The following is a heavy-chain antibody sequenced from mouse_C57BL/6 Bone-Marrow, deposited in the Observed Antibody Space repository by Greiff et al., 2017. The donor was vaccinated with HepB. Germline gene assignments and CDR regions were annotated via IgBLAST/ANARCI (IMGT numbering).Heavy chain of an antibody. J-gene: IGHJ3*01. V-gene: IGHV1-26*01. Sequence: DVKLQESGPELVKPGASVKISCKASGYTFTDYYMNWVKQSHGKSLEWIGDINPNNGGTSYNQKFKGKATLTVDKSSSTAYMELRSLTSEDSAVYYCANYGNYGFAYWGQGTLVTVSA. CDR3: ANYGNYGFAY. CDR2: INPNNGGT. D-gene: IGHD2-1*01. CDR1: GYTFTDYY.